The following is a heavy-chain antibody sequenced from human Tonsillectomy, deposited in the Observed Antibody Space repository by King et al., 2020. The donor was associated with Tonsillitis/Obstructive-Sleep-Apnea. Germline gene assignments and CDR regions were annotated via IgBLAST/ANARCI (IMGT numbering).Heavy chain of an antibody. Sequence: VQLVESGGGLVKPGGSLRLSCAASGFTFSSYSMNLVRQAPGKGLEWVSSISSSSSYIYYADSVKGRFTISRDNAKNSLYLQMNSLRAEDTAVYYCARDSRVVAATRNDYWGQGTLVTVSS. V-gene: IGHV3-21*01. D-gene: IGHD2-15*01. J-gene: IGHJ4*02. CDR1: GFTFSSYS. CDR3: ARDSRVVAATRNDY. CDR2: ISSSSSYI.